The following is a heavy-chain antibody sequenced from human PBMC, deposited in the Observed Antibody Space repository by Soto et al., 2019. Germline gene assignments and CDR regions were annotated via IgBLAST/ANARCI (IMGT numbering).Heavy chain of an antibody. D-gene: IGHD3-3*01. J-gene: IGHJ4*02. V-gene: IGHV3-9*01. CDR2: IAFNSGNT. CDR1: GFTFDDYA. Sequence: EVQLVESGGGWVQPGRSLRLSCAASGFTFDDYAMHWVRQAPGKGLEWVSGIAFNSGNTAYADSVKGRFTISRDNAKNCLYLQMNSLRAEDTALYYCAKDLRTSWIFGNFDSWGQGTLVTVSS. CDR3: AKDLRTSWIFGNFDS.